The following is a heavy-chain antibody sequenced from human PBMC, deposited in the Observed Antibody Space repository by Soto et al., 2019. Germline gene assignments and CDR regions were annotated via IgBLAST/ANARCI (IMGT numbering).Heavy chain of an antibody. Sequence: GWSLRLSCAGSGFTFSTFDIHWVRQAPGKGLEWVSGIGTLSDTFYAASVQGRSTISRQNAKNSVYLQMNSLRAGDTAFYYCARGRSFSYDSTPPPMFDPWGQGTLVTVSS. CDR3: ARGRSFSYDSTPPPMFDP. D-gene: IGHD3-10*01. CDR2: IGTLSDT. V-gene: IGHV3-13*01. J-gene: IGHJ5*02. CDR1: GFTFSTFD.